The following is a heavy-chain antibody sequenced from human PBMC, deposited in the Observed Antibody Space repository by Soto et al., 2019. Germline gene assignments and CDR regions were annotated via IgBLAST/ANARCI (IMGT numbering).Heavy chain of an antibody. D-gene: IGHD6-13*01. CDR3: AKGNSSSWPLWGYYGMDV. CDR2: ISYDGSNK. J-gene: IGHJ6*02. V-gene: IGHV3-30*18. CDR1: GFTFSSYG. Sequence: QVQLVESGGGVVQPGRSLRLSCAASGFTFSSYGMHWVRQAPGKGLEWVAVISYDGSNKYYADSVKGRFTISRDNSKNTLYLQMNSLRAEDTAVYYCAKGNSSSWPLWGYYGMDVWGQGTTVTVSS.